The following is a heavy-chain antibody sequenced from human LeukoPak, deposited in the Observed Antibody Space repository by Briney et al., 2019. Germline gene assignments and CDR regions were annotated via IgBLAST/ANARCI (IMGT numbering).Heavy chain of an antibody. Sequence: GGSLRLSCAASGFTLSDYYMNWVRQAPGKGLEWVSSISSSSSSIYYGDSVKGRFTISRDNAKNSLFLQMNSLRAEDTAVYYCARGKGSSSLHAFDFWGQGTMVIVSS. CDR1: GFTLSDYY. CDR2: ISSSSSSI. D-gene: IGHD6-6*01. J-gene: IGHJ3*01. CDR3: ARGKGSSSLHAFDF. V-gene: IGHV3-21*01.